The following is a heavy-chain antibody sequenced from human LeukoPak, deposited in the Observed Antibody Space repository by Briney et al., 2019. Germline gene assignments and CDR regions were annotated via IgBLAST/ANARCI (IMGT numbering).Heavy chain of an antibody. Sequence: GGSLRLSCAASGFTFSSYSMNWVRQAPGKGLEWVSVISDGGFSPYYADSVKGRFTISRDNSKNTLYLQMNSLRAEDTAVYYCAKRGIGYMDVWGKGTTVTVSS. CDR3: AKRGIGYMDV. J-gene: IGHJ6*03. CDR2: ISDGGFSP. CDR1: GFTFSSYS. V-gene: IGHV3-23*01. D-gene: IGHD3-10*01.